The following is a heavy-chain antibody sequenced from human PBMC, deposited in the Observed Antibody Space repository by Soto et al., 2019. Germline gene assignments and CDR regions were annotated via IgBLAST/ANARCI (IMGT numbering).Heavy chain of an antibody. CDR3: ARDTTEGYPHDY. V-gene: IGHV1-18*01. CDR1: GYTFTNSG. Sequence: QVQLVQSGAEVKKPGASVQVSCKTSGYTFTNSGISWVRQAPGQGLEWMGWISAYNGNTNYAQKIQGRVTMTTDTSTSRGYMELRSLISDDTAMYYCARDTTEGYPHDYCGQGRLITVSS. J-gene: IGHJ4*02. D-gene: IGHD1-1*01. CDR2: ISAYNGNT.